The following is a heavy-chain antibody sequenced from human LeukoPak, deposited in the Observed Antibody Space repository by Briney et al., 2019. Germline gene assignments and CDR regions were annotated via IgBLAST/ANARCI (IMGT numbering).Heavy chain of an antibody. CDR2: INHSGST. Sequence: SETLSLTCAVYGDSFSGCYWAWMRQPPGKGLEWMGEINHSGSTYYNPSLTSRVTISVDTSKNQFSLKLNSVTAAGTAVYYCGSGDNWGEYWGQGTLVTVSS. J-gene: IGHJ4*02. D-gene: IGHD7-27*01. CDR3: GSGDNWGEY. V-gene: IGHV4-34*01. CDR1: GDSFSGCY.